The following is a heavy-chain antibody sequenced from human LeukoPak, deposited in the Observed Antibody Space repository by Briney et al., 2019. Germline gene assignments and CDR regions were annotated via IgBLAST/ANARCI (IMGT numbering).Heavy chain of an antibody. V-gene: IGHV1-46*01. CDR1: GYVFTSYY. J-gene: IGHJ4*02. Sequence: ASVKVSCKASGYVFTSYYIHWMRQAPGQGRAWMGQINPSGCRTNYAQKLQDRVTLTSDTSTRTAYIDLSSLRFEDTAVYYCASDGAYQPPRYCGQGTLVTVSS. CDR3: ASDGAYQPPRY. D-gene: IGHD2-2*01. CDR2: INPSGCRT.